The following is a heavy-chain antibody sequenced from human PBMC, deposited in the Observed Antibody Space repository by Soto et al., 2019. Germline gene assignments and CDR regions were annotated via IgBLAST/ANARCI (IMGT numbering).Heavy chain of an antibody. J-gene: IGHJ4*02. Sequence: QVQLQESGPGLVKPSQTLSLTCTVSGGSISSGDYYWSWIRQPPGKGLEWIGYIYYSGSTHYNPSLKSRVTISVDTSKNQFSLKLSSVTAADTAVYYCAREGIGYCSGGSCHKDYWGQGTLVTVSS. CDR1: GGSISSGDYY. D-gene: IGHD2-15*01. V-gene: IGHV4-30-4*01. CDR2: IYYSGST. CDR3: AREGIGYCSGGSCHKDY.